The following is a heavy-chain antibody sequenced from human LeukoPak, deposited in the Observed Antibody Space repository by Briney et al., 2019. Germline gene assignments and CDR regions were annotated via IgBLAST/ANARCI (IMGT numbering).Heavy chain of an antibody. CDR1: GGSISSSSYY. CDR2: FYYSGNT. J-gene: IGHJ6*03. Sequence: PSETLSLTCTVSGGSISSSSYYWGWIRQTPGKGLEWIGSFYYSGNTYYNPSLKSRITISVDTSKSQFSLKLSSVTAADTAVYYCAGLKYYYMDVWGEGTTVTVSS. V-gene: IGHV4-39*01. CDR3: AGLKYYYMDV.